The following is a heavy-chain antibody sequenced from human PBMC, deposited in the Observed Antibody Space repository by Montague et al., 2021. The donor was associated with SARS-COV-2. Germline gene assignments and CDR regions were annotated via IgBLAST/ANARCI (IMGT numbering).Heavy chain of an antibody. CDR3: ARDRYSSSWYGQKYYFDY. Sequence: SETLSLTCAVYGGSFRGYYWRWIRQPPGKGLEWIGEINQGGSTXXXPSXXXRVTISVDTSKNQFSLKLSSVTAADTAVYYCARDRYSSSWYGQKYYFDYWGQGTLVTVSS. D-gene: IGHD6-13*01. J-gene: IGHJ4*02. CDR1: GGSFRGYY. CDR2: INQGGST. V-gene: IGHV4-34*01.